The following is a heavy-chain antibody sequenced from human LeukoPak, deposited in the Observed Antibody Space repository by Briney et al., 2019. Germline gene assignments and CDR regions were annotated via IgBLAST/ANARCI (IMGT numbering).Heavy chain of an antibody. CDR2: IRSRHHSGTT. J-gene: IGHJ3*02. V-gene: IGHV3-49*04. CDR3: TRALGYCSSTSCSDAFDI. CDR1: GFTFGDYG. D-gene: IGHD2-2*01. Sequence: GGSLRLSCSSSGFTFGDYGVTWVRQAPGKGLGWVSFIRSRHHSGTTDYAAPVKGRFTISRDDSKTTLYLQMNSLKTEDTAVYYCTRALGYCSSTSCSDAFDIWGQGTMVTVSS.